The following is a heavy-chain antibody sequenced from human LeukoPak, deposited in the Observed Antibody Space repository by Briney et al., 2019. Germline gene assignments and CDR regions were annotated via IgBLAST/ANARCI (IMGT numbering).Heavy chain of an antibody. D-gene: IGHD6-19*01. Sequence: PSETLSLTCAVYGGSFSGYYWSWIRQPPGKGLEWIGEINHSGSTNYNPSLKSRVTISVDTSKNQFSLKLSSVTAADTAGYYCARGRVAAGTYYYYMDVWGKGTTVTVSS. J-gene: IGHJ6*03. CDR1: GGSFSGYY. CDR2: INHSGST. V-gene: IGHV4-34*01. CDR3: ARGRVAAGTYYYYMDV.